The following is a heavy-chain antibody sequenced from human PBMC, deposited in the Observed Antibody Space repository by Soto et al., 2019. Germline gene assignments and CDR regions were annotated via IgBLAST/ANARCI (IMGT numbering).Heavy chain of an antibody. Sequence: EVQLVGSGGGLVQPGGSLRLSCAASGFTFSRYSMNWVRQAPGKGLEWVSYISSSSITIYYADSVKGRFTISRDNAKNSLYLHMISLRAEDTAVYYCENNACSGGSCYSRGLDLDYWGQGTLVTVSS. V-gene: IGHV3-48*01. J-gene: IGHJ4*02. CDR1: GFTFSRYS. D-gene: IGHD2-15*01. CDR2: ISSSSITI. CDR3: ENNACSGGSCYSRGLDLDY.